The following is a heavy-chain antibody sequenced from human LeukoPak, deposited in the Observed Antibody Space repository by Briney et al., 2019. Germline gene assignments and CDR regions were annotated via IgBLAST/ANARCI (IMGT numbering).Heavy chain of an antibody. Sequence: PGGSLRLSCVTSGFTFDEYAMHWVRQAPGKGLEGVSSISWNSGILGYADSVKGRFTISRDNAKNFLYLQMNSLRAEDTALYYCTKDRYCSSSRCPLDYWGQGTLVTVSS. J-gene: IGHJ4*02. CDR1: GFTFDEYA. CDR2: ISWNSGIL. V-gene: IGHV3-9*01. D-gene: IGHD2-2*01. CDR3: TKDRYCSSSRCPLDY.